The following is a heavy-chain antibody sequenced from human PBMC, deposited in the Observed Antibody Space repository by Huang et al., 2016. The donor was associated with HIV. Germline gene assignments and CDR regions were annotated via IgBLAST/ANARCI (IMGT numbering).Heavy chain of an antibody. CDR2: INGDGSRP. CDR3: TRDQEIARFFDP. D-gene: IGHD1-26*01. J-gene: IGHJ5*02. CDR1: GFTFSRFW. Sequence: QLVEAGGRLVQPGGSLRLSCSASGFTFSRFWMHWVRQAPGKGLEWGSRINGDGSRPTYADSVKGRFTISRDNAKRTLYLEMNSLRVEDTAFYYCTRDQEIARFFDPWGQGTLVTVSA. V-gene: IGHV3-74*03.